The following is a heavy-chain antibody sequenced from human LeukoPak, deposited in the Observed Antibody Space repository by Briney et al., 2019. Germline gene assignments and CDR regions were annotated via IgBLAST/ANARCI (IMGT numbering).Heavy chain of an antibody. D-gene: IGHD3-10*01. CDR2: ISSSSSYI. CDR1: GFTFSDYY. CDR3: ARDYYGSGSYHAFDP. J-gene: IGHJ5*02. Sequence: GGFLRLSCAASGFTFSDYYMSWIRQAPGKGLEWVSSISSSSSYIYYADSVKGRFTISRDNAKNSLYLQMNSLRAEDTAVYYCARDYYGSGSYHAFDPWGQGTLVTVSS. V-gene: IGHV3-11*06.